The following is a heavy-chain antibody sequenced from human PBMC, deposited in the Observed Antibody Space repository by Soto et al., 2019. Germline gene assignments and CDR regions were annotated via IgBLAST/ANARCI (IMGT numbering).Heavy chain of an antibody. CDR1: GGSISSGGYY. D-gene: IGHD2-8*01. J-gene: IGHJ3*01. Sequence: QVQLQESGPGLVKPSQTLSLTCTVSGGSISSGGYYWSWIRQHPGKGLEWIGYIYYSGSTYYNPSRHSRVTISVDTSKNPFSLKRRSVTAGVTAVYYCARAYGVWAFDFWGQGTMVTVSS. CDR3: ARAYGVWAFDF. V-gene: IGHV4-31*03. CDR2: IYYSGST.